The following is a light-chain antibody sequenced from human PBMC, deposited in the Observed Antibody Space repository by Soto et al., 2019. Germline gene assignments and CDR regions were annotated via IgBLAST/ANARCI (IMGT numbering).Light chain of an antibody. CDR2: INNDGSH. CDR1: SGHNSYA. CDR3: QTWGTGPWV. Sequence: QLVLTQSPSASASLGASVKLTCTLSSGHNSYAIAWHQQQPEKGPRYVMKINNDGSHIKGDEIPDRFSGSSSGAERYLTISSLQSEDEADYYCQTWGTGPWVFGGGTKLTVL. J-gene: IGLJ3*02. V-gene: IGLV4-69*02.